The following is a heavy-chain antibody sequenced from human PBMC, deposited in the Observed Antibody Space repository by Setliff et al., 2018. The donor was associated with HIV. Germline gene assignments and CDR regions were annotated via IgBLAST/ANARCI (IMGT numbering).Heavy chain of an antibody. V-gene: IGHV3-33*01. Sequence: GGSLRLSCAASGFTFSSYGMHWVRQAPGKGLEWVAVIWYDGSTKNYADSVKGRSTISRDNSKNTLYLQMNSLRAEDTAVYYCARAGLQFLEWLYYFDYWGQGTLVTVSS. CDR2: IWYDGSTK. D-gene: IGHD3-3*01. J-gene: IGHJ4*02. CDR1: GFTFSSYG. CDR3: ARAGLQFLEWLYYFDY.